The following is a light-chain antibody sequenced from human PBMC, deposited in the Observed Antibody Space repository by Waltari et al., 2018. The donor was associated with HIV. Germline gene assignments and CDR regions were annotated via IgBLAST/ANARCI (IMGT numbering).Light chain of an antibody. V-gene: IGLV2-23*02. CDR1: SRDVGSYNL. J-gene: IGLJ2*01. CDR3: CAYAGGP. CDR2: AVS. Sequence: QSALTQPASVSGSPGQSITISCTGTSRDVGSYNLVSWNQQHPGEAPKLMIYAVSKRPSGVSNRFSGSKSDNTASLTISGLQAEDEADYYCCAYAGGPFGGGTKLTVL.